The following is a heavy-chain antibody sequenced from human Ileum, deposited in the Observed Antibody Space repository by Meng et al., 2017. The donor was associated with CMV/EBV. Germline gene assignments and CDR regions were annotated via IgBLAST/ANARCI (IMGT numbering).Heavy chain of an antibody. CDR2: INPKDGDT. D-gene: IGHD2/OR15-2a*01. V-gene: IGHV1-2*02. Sequence: QAQLVQSENEVKKTGASANVSCKASGYTFTDRYIHWVRQAPGQGPECLGWINPKDGDTDYTESFQGRVTLTRDTSITTAYMELHNLKSDDAAIYYCARENWVYDLWGQGTLVTVSS. J-gene: IGHJ5*02. CDR3: ARENWVYDL. CDR1: GYTFTDRY.